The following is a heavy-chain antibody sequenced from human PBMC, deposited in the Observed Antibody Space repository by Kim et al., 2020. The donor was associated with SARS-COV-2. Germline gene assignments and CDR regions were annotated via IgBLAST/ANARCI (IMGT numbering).Heavy chain of an antibody. CDR2: TYYRSKWYN. D-gene: IGHD6-13*01. CDR1: GDSVSSNSAA. CDR3: ASMRYSSSWYPYGMDV. V-gene: IGHV6-1*01. J-gene: IGHJ6*02. Sequence: SQTLSLTCAISGDSVSSNSAAWNWIRQSPSRGLEWLGRTYYRSKWYNDYAVSVKRRITINPYTSKNQFSLQLNSVTPKDTAVYYCASMRYSSSWYPYGMDVGGQGTTVSVFS.